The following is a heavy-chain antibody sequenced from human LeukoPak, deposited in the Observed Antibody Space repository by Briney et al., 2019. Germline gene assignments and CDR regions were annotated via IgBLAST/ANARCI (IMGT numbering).Heavy chain of an antibody. D-gene: IGHD3-22*01. CDR3: ASLLDYYDSSGYPAHGAFDI. V-gene: IGHV4-61*01. Sequence: SETLSLTCTVSGGSISSSSYYWSWIRQPPGKGLEWIGYIYYSGSTNYNPSLKSRVTISVDTSKNQFSLKLSSVTAADTAVYYCASLLDYYDSSGYPAHGAFDIWGQGTMVTVSS. CDR2: IYYSGST. J-gene: IGHJ3*02. CDR1: GGSISSSSYY.